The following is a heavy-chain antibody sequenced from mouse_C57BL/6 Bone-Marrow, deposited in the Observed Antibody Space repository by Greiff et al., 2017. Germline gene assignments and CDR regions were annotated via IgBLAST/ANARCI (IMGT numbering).Heavy chain of an antibody. V-gene: IGHV7-1*01. J-gene: IGHJ1*03. CDR3: ARDPFNYYGSSWYFDV. CDR1: GFTFSDFY. CDR2: SRNKANDYTT. D-gene: IGHD1-1*01. Sequence: EVMLVDSGGGLVQSGRSLRLSCATSGFTFSDFYMEWVRQAPGKGLEWIAASRNKANDYTTEYSASVKGRFIVSRDTSQSILYLQMNALRAEDTAIYYCARDPFNYYGSSWYFDVWGTGTTVTVSS.